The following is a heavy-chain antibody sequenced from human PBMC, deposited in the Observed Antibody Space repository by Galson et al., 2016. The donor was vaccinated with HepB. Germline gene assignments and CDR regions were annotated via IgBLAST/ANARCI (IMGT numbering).Heavy chain of an antibody. CDR3: AKYSGWSVDYGLDF. Sequence: SVRLSCTASGGPFSNYPISWVRQAPGQGLEWLGGIIPFFGTTGYAQKVKGRVTITADKSTTTVYMELSSLRSEDTAIYYCAKYSGWSVDYGLDFWGQGTTVTVSS. CDR2: IIPFFGTT. CDR1: GGPFSNYP. J-gene: IGHJ6*02. V-gene: IGHV1-69*06. D-gene: IGHD1-26*01.